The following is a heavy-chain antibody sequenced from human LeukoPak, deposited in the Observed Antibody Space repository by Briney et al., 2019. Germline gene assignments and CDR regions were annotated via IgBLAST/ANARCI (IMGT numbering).Heavy chain of an antibody. Sequence: GGSLRLSCAVSGINFRGYWMAWVRQAPGNGLEWVANMKQDGSEKYYVDSVKGRFTISRDNAKNSLYLEMNSLRVEDTAVYYRARDLGHTGYDLYDYWGQGTLVTVSS. CDR1: GINFRGYW. D-gene: IGHD5-12*01. CDR3: ARDLGHTGYDLYDY. CDR2: MKQDGSEK. J-gene: IGHJ4*02. V-gene: IGHV3-7*01.